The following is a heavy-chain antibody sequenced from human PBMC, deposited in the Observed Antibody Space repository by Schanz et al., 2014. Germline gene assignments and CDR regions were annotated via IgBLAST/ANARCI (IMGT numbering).Heavy chain of an antibody. V-gene: IGHV3-33*06. CDR2: IWHDGSNT. CDR3: AKRCSSTSCSHGAFDI. D-gene: IGHD2-2*01. J-gene: IGHJ3*02. Sequence: QVQLVESGGGVVQPGRSLRLSCTASGFTFSNYGMHWVRQAPGKGLEWVAVIWHDGSNTEYVDSVRGRFTISRDNSKNTLYLQMNSLRDEDTAMYYCAKRCSSTSCSHGAFDIWGQGTMVTVSS. CDR1: GFTFSNYG.